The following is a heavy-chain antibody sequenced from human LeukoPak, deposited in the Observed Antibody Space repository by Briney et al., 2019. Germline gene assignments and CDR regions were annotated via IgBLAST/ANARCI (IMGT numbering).Heavy chain of an antibody. CDR2: INHSGST. Sequence: PGGSLRLSCAASGFTFSSYSMNWVRQPPGKGLEWIGEINHSGSTNYNPSLKSRVTISVDTSKNQFSLKLSSVTAADTAVYYCARGVRITFGGVIVITAGYFDYWGQGTLVTVSS. J-gene: IGHJ4*02. CDR3: ARGVRITFGGVIVITAGYFDY. V-gene: IGHV4-34*01. D-gene: IGHD3-16*02. CDR1: GFTFSSYS.